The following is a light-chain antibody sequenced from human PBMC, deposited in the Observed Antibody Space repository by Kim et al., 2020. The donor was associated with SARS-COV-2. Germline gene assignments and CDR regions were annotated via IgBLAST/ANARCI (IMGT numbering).Light chain of an antibody. V-gene: IGLV9-49*03. CDR3: GADHGSGSNFVCV. CDR1: SGYSNSK. Sequence: QPVLTQPPSASASLGASVTLTCTLSSGYSNSKVDWYQQKPGKGPRFVMRVGTGAIVGSKGDGIPDRFSVLGSGLNRYLTIKNIQEEDESDYHCGADHGSGSNFVCVFGTGTKVTVL. J-gene: IGLJ1*01. CDR2: VGTGAIVG.